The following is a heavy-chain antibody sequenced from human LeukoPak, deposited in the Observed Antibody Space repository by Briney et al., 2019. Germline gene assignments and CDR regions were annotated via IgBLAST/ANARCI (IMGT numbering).Heavy chain of an antibody. CDR1: GFTFSSYG. D-gene: IGHD6-13*01. J-gene: IGHJ4*02. CDR2: IWYGGSNK. Sequence: SGGSLRLSCAASGFTFSSYGMHWVRQAPGKGLEWVAVIWYGGSNKYYADSVKGRFTISRDNSKNTLYLQMNSLRAEDTAVYYCARDFGSSWYRVSGYWGQGTLVTVSS. V-gene: IGHV3-33*08. CDR3: ARDFGSSWYRVSGY.